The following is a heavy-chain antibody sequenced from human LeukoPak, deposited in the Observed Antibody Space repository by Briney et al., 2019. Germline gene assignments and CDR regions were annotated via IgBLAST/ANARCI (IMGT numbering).Heavy chain of an antibody. CDR1: GFTFSSYT. J-gene: IGHJ4*02. V-gene: IGHV3-30*04. D-gene: IGHD6-19*01. Sequence: GGSLRLSCAASGFTFSSYTVHWVRQAPGKGLEWVVVISYDGSSKYYADSVKDRFTIPRDNSKNTLYLQMNSLRAEDTAVYYCAKDLSRAVAGLFDYWGQGTLVTVSS. CDR2: ISYDGSSK. CDR3: AKDLSRAVAGLFDY.